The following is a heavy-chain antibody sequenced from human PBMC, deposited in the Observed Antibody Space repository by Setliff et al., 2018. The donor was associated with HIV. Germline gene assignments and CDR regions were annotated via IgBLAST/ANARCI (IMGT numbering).Heavy chain of an antibody. V-gene: IGHV3-23*01. CDR2: VSDSGGST. Sequence: GGSLRLSCAASGFNFAAYAMSWVRQAPGKGLEWVSSVSDSGGSTYYADSVKGRFTISRDKSKNTLYLQMNSLRAEDTAVYYCARVNLEAAVPPWWYFDSWGQGTLVTVSS. J-gene: IGHJ4*02. CDR1: GFNFAAYA. D-gene: IGHD6-13*01. CDR3: ARVNLEAAVPPWWYFDS.